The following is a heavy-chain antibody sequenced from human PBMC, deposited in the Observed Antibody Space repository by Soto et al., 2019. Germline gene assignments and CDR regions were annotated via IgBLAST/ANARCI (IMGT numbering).Heavy chain of an antibody. CDR2: ISNSGGTI. CDR3: ARGIAVAGTYWFDS. J-gene: IGHJ5*01. Sequence: PGGSLRLSCAASGFTFSHYYMSWIRQAPGKGLEWVSYISNSGGTIYYADSVKGRFTISRANTKNSLYLQLYSLRAEDTAMYYCARGIAVAGTYWFDSWGQGTLVTVSS. CDR1: GFTFSHYY. D-gene: IGHD6-19*01. V-gene: IGHV3-11*01.